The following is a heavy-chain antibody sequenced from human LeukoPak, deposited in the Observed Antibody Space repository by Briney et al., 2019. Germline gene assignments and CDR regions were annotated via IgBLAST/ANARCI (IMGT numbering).Heavy chain of an antibody. D-gene: IGHD5-24*01. V-gene: IGHV3-21*01. J-gene: IGHJ4*02. CDR3: ARDEEMATIGAFDY. CDR2: ISSSSSYI. CDR1: GFTFSSYS. Sequence: GGSLRLSCAASGFTFSSYSMNWVRQAPGKGLEWVSSISSSSSYIYYADSVKGRFTISRDSAKNSLYLQMNSLRAEDTAVYYCARDEEMATIGAFDYWGQGTLVTVSS.